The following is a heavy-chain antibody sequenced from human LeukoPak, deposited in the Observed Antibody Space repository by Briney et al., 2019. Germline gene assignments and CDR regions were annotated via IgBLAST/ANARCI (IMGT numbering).Heavy chain of an antibody. CDR1: GGSISSSSYY. Sequence: SETLSLTCTVSGGSISSSSYYWGWIRQPPGKGLEWIGSIYYSGSTYYNPSLKSRVTISVDTSKNQFSLKLSSVTAADTAVYYCARRSPFNYYYYYYVDVWGKGTTVTVSS. CDR3: ARRSPFNYYYYYYVDV. V-gene: IGHV4-39*01. CDR2: IYYSGST. J-gene: IGHJ6*03. D-gene: IGHD2/OR15-2a*01.